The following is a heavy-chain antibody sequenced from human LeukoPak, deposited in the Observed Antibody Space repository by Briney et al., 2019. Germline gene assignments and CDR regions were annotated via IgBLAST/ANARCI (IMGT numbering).Heavy chain of an antibody. CDR1: GYTFTGYY. CDR3: ARGYYDSSGYYGVTDAFDI. V-gene: IGHV1-2*06. J-gene: IGHJ3*02. D-gene: IGHD3-22*01. Sequence: GASVKVSFKASGYTFTGYYMHWVRQAPGQGLEWMGRINPNSGGTNYAQKFQGRVTMTRDTSISTAYMELSRLRSDDTAVYYCARGYYDSSGYYGVTDAFDIWGQGTMVTVSS. CDR2: INPNSGGT.